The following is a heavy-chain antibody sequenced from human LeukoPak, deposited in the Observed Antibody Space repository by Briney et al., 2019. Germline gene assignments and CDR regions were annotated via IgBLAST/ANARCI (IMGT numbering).Heavy chain of an antibody. V-gene: IGHV1-18*01. CDR3: ARDFLNYDGSGRPLVVWQLGY. D-gene: IGHD3-22*01. Sequence: ASVTVSCKASGYTFTSYGISGLGQAPGEGVEGMGWISGYSGNTNYAQKLQGTVTMTTDTSTSTAYMELRSLRSDDTAVYYCARDFLNYDGSGRPLVVWQLGYWGQGTPVTVSS. J-gene: IGHJ4*02. CDR2: ISGYSGNT. CDR1: GYTFTSYG.